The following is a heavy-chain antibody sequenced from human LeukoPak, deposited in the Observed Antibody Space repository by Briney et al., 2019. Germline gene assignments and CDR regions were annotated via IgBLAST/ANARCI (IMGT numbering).Heavy chain of an antibody. D-gene: IGHD3-10*01. Sequence: PSETLSLTCTVSGYSISSGYYWGWIRQPPGKGLEWIGSIYHSGSTYYNPSLKSRVTISVDTSKNQFSLKLSSVTAADTAVYYCARVEGGGSGSLYLDYWGQGTLVTVSS. CDR2: IYHSGST. CDR3: ARVEGGGSGSLYLDY. J-gene: IGHJ4*02. V-gene: IGHV4-38-2*02. CDR1: GYSISSGYY.